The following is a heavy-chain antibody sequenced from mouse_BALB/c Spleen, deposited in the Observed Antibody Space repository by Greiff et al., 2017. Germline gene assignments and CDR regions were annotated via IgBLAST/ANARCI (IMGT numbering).Heavy chain of an antibody. D-gene: IGHD1-1*01. CDR1: GFTFSSFG. Sequence: EVMLVESGGGLVQPGGSRKLSCAASGFTFSSFGMHWVRQAPEKGLEWVAYISSGSSTIYYADTVKGRFTISRDNPKNTLFLQMTSLRSEDTSMYDCARSRTTVVADYWGQGTTLTVSS. V-gene: IGHV5-17*02. CDR2: ISSGSSTI. J-gene: IGHJ2*01. CDR3: ARSRTTVVADY.